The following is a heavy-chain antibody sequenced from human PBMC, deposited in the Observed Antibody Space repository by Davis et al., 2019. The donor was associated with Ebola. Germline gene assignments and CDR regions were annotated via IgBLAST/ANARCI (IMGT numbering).Heavy chain of an antibody. CDR2: IYSGGST. J-gene: IGHJ6*04. CDR1: GFSVSSNY. Sequence: GESLKISCAASGFSVSSNYMSWVRQAPGKGLEWVSIIYSGGSTYYADSVKGRFTISRDNSKNTLYLQMNSLRVEDTAVYYCVVVTSYYYYAMDVWGKGTTVTVSS. D-gene: IGHD3-22*01. V-gene: IGHV3-53*01. CDR3: VVVTSYYYYAMDV.